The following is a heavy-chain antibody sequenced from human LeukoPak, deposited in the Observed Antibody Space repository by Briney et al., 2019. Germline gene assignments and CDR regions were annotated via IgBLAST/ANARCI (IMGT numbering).Heavy chain of an antibody. CDR3: ARVHDSSGFYDFDH. V-gene: IGHV3-53*01. Sequence: GGSLRLSCAASGFTVSSNYMSWVRQAPGKGLEWVSVIYTSGDTYYADSVKGRFTISRDNYKNTLDLQMNSLRAEDTAVYYCARVHDSSGFYDFDHWGQGTLVTVSS. CDR2: IYTSGDT. J-gene: IGHJ4*02. D-gene: IGHD3-22*01. CDR1: GFTVSSNY.